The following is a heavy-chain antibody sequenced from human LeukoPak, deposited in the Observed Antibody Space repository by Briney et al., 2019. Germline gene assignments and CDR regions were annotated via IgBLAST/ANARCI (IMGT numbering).Heavy chain of an antibody. CDR1: GFTFSSYG. D-gene: IGHD4-23*01. Sequence: GGSLRLSCAASGFTFSSYGMHWVRQAPGKGLEWVAVIWYDGSNKYYADSVKGRFTISRDNSKNTLYLQTNSLRAEDTAVYYCARDGVYGGNSGDYFDYWGQGTLVTVSS. CDR3: ARDGVYGGNSGDYFDY. CDR2: IWYDGSNK. V-gene: IGHV3-30*19. J-gene: IGHJ4*02.